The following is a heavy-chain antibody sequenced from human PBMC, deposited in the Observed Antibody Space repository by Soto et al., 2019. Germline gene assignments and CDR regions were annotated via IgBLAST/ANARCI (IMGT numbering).Heavy chain of an antibody. CDR1: GYTFASYA. J-gene: IGHJ4*02. CDR2: ISAYNCNT. D-gene: IGHD4-4*01. CDR3: GRDGVAVTTGISGY. Sequence: QVQLVQSGAEVKKPGASVKVSCKASGYTFASYAISWVRQAPGQGLEWMGGISAYNCNTKYAQKYQGRVTMTTDTSTSPAYMERRSLRSADTAVYYCGRDGVAVTTGISGYWGQGTLVTVSS. V-gene: IGHV1-18*01.